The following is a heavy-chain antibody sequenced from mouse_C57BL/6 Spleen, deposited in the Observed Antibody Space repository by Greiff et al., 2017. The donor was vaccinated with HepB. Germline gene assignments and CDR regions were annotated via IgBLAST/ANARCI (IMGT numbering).Heavy chain of an antibody. V-gene: IGHV1-82*01. J-gene: IGHJ4*01. CDR1: GYAFSSSW. CDR2: IYPGDGDT. Sequence: VKVVESGPELVKPGASVKISCKASGYAFSSSWMNWVKQRPGKGLEWIGRIYPGDGDTNYNGKFKGKATLTADKSSSTAYMQLSSLTSEDSAVYFCSVYYGSSWAMDYWGQGTSVTVSS. CDR3: SVYYGSSWAMDY. D-gene: IGHD1-1*01.